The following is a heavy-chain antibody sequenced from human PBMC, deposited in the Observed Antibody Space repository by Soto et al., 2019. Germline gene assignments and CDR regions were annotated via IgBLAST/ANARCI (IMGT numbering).Heavy chain of an antibody. Sequence: QLQLQESGPGLVKPSETLSLTCTVSGGSISSSSYYWGWIRQPPGKGLEWIGRIYYSGSTYYNPSLTSRVPISVDTSKNPFSLKLSSVTAADTAVYSCASHHGLTPSHWGQGTLVTVSS. CDR1: GGSISSSSYY. V-gene: IGHV4-39*01. CDR2: IYYSGST. J-gene: IGHJ4*02. CDR3: ASHHGLTPSH.